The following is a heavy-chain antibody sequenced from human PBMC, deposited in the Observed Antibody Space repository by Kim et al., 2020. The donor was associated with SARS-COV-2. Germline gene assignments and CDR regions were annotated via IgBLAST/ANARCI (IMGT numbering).Heavy chain of an antibody. CDR2: ISSSSSYI. Sequence: GGSLRLSCAASGFTFSSYSMNWVRQAPGKGLEWVSSISSSSSYIYYADSVKGRFTISRDNAKNSLYLQMNSLRAEDTAVYYCATRPLGAAAGMGYYYYYYGMDVWGQGTTVTVSS. CDR1: GFTFSSYS. V-gene: IGHV3-21*01. CDR3: ATRPLGAAAGMGYYYYYYGMDV. D-gene: IGHD6-13*01. J-gene: IGHJ6*02.